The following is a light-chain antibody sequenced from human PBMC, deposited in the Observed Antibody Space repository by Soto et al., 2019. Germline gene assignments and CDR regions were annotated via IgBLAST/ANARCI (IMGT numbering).Light chain of an antibody. V-gene: IGLV1-40*01. CDR1: SSNIGAGYD. CDR3: QSYDSSLRGWV. J-gene: IGLJ3*02. Sequence: QSVLTQPPSVSGAPGQRVTISCTGSSSNIGAGYDVHWYQQLPGTAPKLLIYGNSNRPSGVPDRFSGSKSGTSASLAITALRAEEEADYYCQSYDSSLRGWVFGGGTKLTVL. CDR2: GNS.